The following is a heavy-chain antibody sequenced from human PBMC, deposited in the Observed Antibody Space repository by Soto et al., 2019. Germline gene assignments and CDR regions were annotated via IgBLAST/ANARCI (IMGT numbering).Heavy chain of an antibody. V-gene: IGHV3-23*01. CDR2: ISGSGGST. Sequence: GSLRLSCAASGFTFSSYAMSWVRQAPGKGLEWVSAISGSGGSTYYADSVKGRFTISRDNSKNTLYLQMNSLRAEDTAVYYCAKSRTYYYDSSGSDWFDPWGQGTLVTVSS. CDR1: GFTFSSYA. CDR3: AKSRTYYYDSSGSDWFDP. D-gene: IGHD3-22*01. J-gene: IGHJ5*02.